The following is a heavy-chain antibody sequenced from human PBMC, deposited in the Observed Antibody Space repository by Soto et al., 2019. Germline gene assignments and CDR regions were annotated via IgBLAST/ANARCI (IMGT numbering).Heavy chain of an antibody. V-gene: IGHV4-59*01. CDR3: AGEYSGYDGGIY. J-gene: IGHJ4*02. CDR1: GGSISSYY. Sequence: SETLSLTCTVSGGSISSYYWSWIRQPPGKGLEWIGYIYYSGSTNYNPSLKSRVTISVDTSKNQFSLKLSSVTAADTAVYYCAGEYSGYDGGIYWGQGTLVTVSS. D-gene: IGHD5-12*01. CDR2: IYYSGST.